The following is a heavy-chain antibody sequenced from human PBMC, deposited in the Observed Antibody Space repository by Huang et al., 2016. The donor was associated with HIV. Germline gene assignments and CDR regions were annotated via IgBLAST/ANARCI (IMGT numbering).Heavy chain of an antibody. D-gene: IGHD2-15*01. V-gene: IGHV3-30*18. Sequence: QVHLVESGGGVVQPGGSIRLSCAASGVKWSGVGMHWVRQAQGKGLGWVAVISYDGRRQFYTDSVKGRFTISRDNSDNTLSRQMKCLRPDDTAVYYCAKESRWFSDFDHWGQGVLVSVSS. CDR2: ISYDGRRQ. CDR1: GVKWSGVG. CDR3: AKESRWFSDFDH. J-gene: IGHJ4*02.